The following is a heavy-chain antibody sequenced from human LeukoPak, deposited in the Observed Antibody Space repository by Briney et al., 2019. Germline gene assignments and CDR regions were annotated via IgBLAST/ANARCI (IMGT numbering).Heavy chain of an antibody. V-gene: IGHV4-59*01. CDR3: ARAASSLRDYYRMDV. CDR1: GGSISSYY. CDR2: IYYSGST. Sequence: SETRSLTCTVSGGSISSYYWSWIRQPPGKGLEWIGYIYYSGSTNYNPSLKSRVTISVDTSKNQFSLKLSSVTAADTATYYCARAASSLRDYYRMDVWGKGTTVTVSS. D-gene: IGHD5/OR15-5a*01. J-gene: IGHJ6*04.